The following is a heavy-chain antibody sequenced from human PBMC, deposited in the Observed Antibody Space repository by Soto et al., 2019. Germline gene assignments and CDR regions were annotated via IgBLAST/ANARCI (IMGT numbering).Heavy chain of an antibody. V-gene: IGHV3-9*01. D-gene: IGHD6-19*01. CDR1: GFTFDDYA. CDR3: AKSVTTVAGTSWCDP. J-gene: IGHJ5*02. Sequence: EVQLVESGGGLVQPGRSLRLSCAASGFTFDDYAMHWVRQAPGKGLEWVSGISWNSGSIGYADSVKGRFTISRDNAKNSLYLQMNSLRVEDTALYYCAKSVTTVAGTSWCDPWGQGTLVTVSS. CDR2: ISWNSGSI.